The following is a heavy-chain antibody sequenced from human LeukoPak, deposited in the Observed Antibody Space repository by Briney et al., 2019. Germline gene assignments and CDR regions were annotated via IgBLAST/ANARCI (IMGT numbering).Heavy chain of an antibody. CDR3: ARDQRAKKYFYDSSGSSAY. CDR2: IKKDGSEK. J-gene: IGHJ4*02. D-gene: IGHD3-22*01. V-gene: IGHV3-7*01. Sequence: GGSLRLSCAASEFTFNNYWMSWVRQAPGKGLEWVANIKKDGSEKYYVDAVKGRFTISRDNAKNSLYLQMNSLRAEDTAVYYCARDQRAKKYFYDSSGSSAYWGQGTQVTVSS. CDR1: EFTFNNYW.